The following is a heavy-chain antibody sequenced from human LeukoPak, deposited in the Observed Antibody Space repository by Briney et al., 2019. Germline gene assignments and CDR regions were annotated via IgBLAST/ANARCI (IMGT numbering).Heavy chain of an antibody. CDR3: ARWPSYYYDSSGYYSGEGDY. J-gene: IGHJ4*02. Sequence: SETLSLTCAVYGGSFSGYYWSWIRQPPGKGLEWIGEINHSGSTNYNPSLKSRVTISVDTSKNQFSLKLSSVTAADTAVYYCARWPSYYYDSSGYYSGEGDYWGQGALVTVSS. CDR1: GGSFSGYY. D-gene: IGHD3-22*01. V-gene: IGHV4-34*01. CDR2: INHSGST.